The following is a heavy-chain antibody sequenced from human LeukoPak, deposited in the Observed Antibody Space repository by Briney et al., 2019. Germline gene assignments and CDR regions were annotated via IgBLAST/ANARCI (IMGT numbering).Heavy chain of an antibody. J-gene: IGHJ3*02. CDR3: AKDPWSGRSEAFDI. D-gene: IGHD1-26*01. CDR1: GYTFTDDG. CDR2: ISPYNGNT. V-gene: IGHV1-18*01. Sequence: GASVKVSCKASGYTFTDDGISWVRQAPGQGLEWMGWISPYNGNTKYADKVLGRVTMSTDISTTTAYMELRGLRSDDTAVYYCAKDPWSGRSEAFDIWGQGTMVTVSS.